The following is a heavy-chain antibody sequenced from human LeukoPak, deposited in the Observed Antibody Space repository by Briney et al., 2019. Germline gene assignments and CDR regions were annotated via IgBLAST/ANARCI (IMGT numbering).Heavy chain of an antibody. Sequence: SVKVSCKASGYTFTNYGISWVRQAPGQGLEWMGGIIPIFGTANYAQKFQGRVTITADESTSTAYMELSSLRSEDTAVYYCARRADIVATIYYYGMDVWGQGTTVTVSS. CDR2: IIPIFGTA. J-gene: IGHJ6*02. CDR1: GYTFTNYG. V-gene: IGHV1-69*13. D-gene: IGHD5-12*01. CDR3: ARRADIVATIYYYGMDV.